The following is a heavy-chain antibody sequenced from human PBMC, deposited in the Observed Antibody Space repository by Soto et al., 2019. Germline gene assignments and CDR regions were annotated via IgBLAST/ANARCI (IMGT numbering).Heavy chain of an antibody. CDR1: GFTFSDYA. CDR2: IWPDGGDQ. CDR3: ARENSRIAPRGFPR. V-gene: IGHV3-30-3*01. D-gene: IGHD6-6*01. J-gene: IGHJ1*01. Sequence: GGSLRLSCVASGFTFSDYAMHWARQAPGKGLVWVALIWPDGGDQYYSDSAKGRFTISRDNSKNTLYLQMNDLRPDEPALYYCARENSRIAPRGFPRWGHGSLVTVSS.